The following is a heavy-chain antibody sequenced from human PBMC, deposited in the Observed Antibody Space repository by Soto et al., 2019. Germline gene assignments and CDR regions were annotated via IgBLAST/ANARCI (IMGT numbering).Heavy chain of an antibody. V-gene: IGHV1-2*04. CDR1: GYTFTGYY. J-gene: IGHJ6*03. D-gene: IGHD6-13*01. CDR2: INPNSGGT. CDR3: ARDQGIAAAGLPVYYMDV. Sequence: ASVKVSCKASGYTFTGYYMHWVRQAPGQGLEWMGWINPNSGGTNYAQKFQGWVTMTRDTSISTAYMELSRLRSDDTAVYYCARDQGIAAAGLPVYYMDVWGKGTTVTVSS.